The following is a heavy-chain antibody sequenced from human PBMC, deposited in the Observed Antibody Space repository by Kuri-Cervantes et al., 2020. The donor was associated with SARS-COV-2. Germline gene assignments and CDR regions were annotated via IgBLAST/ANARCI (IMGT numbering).Heavy chain of an antibody. CDR1: GGSFSGYY. CDR2: INHSGST. V-gene: IGHV4-34*01. CDR3: ARSTPFRRLVVISQGGAFDI. J-gene: IGHJ3*02. D-gene: IGHD3-22*01. Sequence: ESLKISCAVYGGSFSGYYWSWIRQSPGKGLEWIGEINHSGSTNYNPPLKSRVTISLETSKNQFSLNLSSVTAADTAVYYCARSTPFRRLVVISQGGAFDIWGQGTMVTVSS.